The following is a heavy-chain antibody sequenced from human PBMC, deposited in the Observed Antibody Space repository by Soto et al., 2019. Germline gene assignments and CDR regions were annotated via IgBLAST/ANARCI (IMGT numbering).Heavy chain of an antibody. J-gene: IGHJ4*02. CDR3: ARHRHQEDGSKKGVDY. CDR1: GDSINSGTYS. Sequence: QLQLQESGPGLVKPSETLSLTCTVSGDSINSGTYSWGWIRQPPGKGLEDIGTIYYSGNTYYNSSLKSRVTISLDTSKNQYSLKLTAVTAADTAVYYCARHRHQEDGSKKGVDYWGQGTLVTVSS. CDR2: IYYSGNT. V-gene: IGHV4-39*01. D-gene: IGHD2-15*01.